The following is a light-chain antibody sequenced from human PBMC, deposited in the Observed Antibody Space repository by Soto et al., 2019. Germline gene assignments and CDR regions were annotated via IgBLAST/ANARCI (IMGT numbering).Light chain of an antibody. CDR1: SSDVGSYNF. J-gene: IGLJ2*01. CDR2: EVT. Sequence: QSVLTQPASVSGSPGQSITISCTGTSSDVGSYNFVSWYQQHPGKAPKLMIYEVTKRPSGVSNRFSASKSGNTASLTISGLQAEDEADYYCCSYAGYDTAIFGGGTKLTVL. V-gene: IGLV2-23*02. CDR3: CSYAGYDTAI.